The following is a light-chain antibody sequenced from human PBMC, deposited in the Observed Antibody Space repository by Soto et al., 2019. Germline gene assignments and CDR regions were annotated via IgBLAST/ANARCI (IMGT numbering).Light chain of an antibody. V-gene: IGKV1-27*01. CDR2: AAT. Sequence: DIQMTQSPASLSASVGDRVTITCRASQGIGRYLAWYQQKPGKVPELLIFAATSLQSGVPPRFSGSGSGTDFSLTINSLQPEDVATYYCQRYNSASTFGPGTKLEIK. J-gene: IGKJ1*01. CDR3: QRYNSAST. CDR1: QGIGRY.